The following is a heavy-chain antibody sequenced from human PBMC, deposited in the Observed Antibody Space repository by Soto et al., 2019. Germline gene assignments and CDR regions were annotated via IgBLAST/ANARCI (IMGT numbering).Heavy chain of an antibody. CDR3: ARDREYYGSGAYYGMDV. J-gene: IGHJ6*02. CDR2: ISAYNGNT. V-gene: IGHV1-18*01. Sequence: QVQLVQSGAEVKKPGASVKVSCKASGYTFTSYGISWVRQAPGQGLEWMGWISAYNGNTNYAQKLQGRVTMTTDTATSTAYMELRSLRSDDTAVYYCARDREYYGSGAYYGMDVWGQGTTVTVSS. CDR1: GYTFTSYG. D-gene: IGHD3-10*01.